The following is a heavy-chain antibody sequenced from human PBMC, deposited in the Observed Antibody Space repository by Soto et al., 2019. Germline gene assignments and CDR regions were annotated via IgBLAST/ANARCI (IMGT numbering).Heavy chain of an antibody. CDR2: IYPGDSDT. CDR3: ARALYSSGWYTQVPSYNWFDP. D-gene: IGHD6-19*01. V-gene: IGHV5-51*01. Sequence: GESLKISCKGSGYSFTSYWIGWVRQMPGKGLEWMGIIYPGDSDTRYSPSIQGQVTISADKSISTAYLQWSSLKASDTAMDYCARALYSSGWYTQVPSYNWFDPWGQGTLVTVSS. J-gene: IGHJ5*02. CDR1: GYSFTSYW.